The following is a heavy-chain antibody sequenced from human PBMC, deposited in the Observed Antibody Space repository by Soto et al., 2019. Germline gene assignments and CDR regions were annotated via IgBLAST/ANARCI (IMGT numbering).Heavy chain of an antibody. V-gene: IGHV1-2*04. J-gene: IGHJ4*02. Sequence: ASVKVSCKASGYTFTGYYMHWVRQAPGQGLEWMGWINPNSGGTNYAQKFQGWVTMTRDTSISTAYMELSRLRSDDTAVYYCALSNCSGGSCYSYYFDYWGQGTLVTVSS. CDR2: INPNSGGT. CDR1: GYTFTGYY. CDR3: ALSNCSGGSCYSYYFDY. D-gene: IGHD2-15*01.